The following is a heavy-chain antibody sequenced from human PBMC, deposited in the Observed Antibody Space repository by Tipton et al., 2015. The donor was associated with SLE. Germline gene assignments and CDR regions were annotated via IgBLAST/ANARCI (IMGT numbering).Heavy chain of an antibody. J-gene: IGHJ3*02. CDR2: IYYSGST. Sequence: TLSLTCTVSGGSISSSCYYWGWIRQPPGKGLEWIGSIYYSGSTYYNPSLKSRVTISVDTSKNQFSLKLSSVTAADTAVYYCARHGGAFDIWGQGTMVTVSS. CDR3: ARHGGAFDI. CDR1: GGSISSSCYY. V-gene: IGHV4-39*01.